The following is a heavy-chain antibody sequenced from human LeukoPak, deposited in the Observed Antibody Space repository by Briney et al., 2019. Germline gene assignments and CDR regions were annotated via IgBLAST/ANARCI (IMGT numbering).Heavy chain of an antibody. CDR2: ISGSSGAT. CDR3: AKGGPGAFDF. CDR1: GFAFSRND. Sequence: GGSLRLSCAASGFAFSRNDMFWVRQAPGKGLEWVSCISGSSGATYYADSVRGRFTISRDNSKNTVFLQMNSLRAEDTAIYYCAKGGPGAFDFWGQGTMVTVSS. V-gene: IGHV3-23*01. D-gene: IGHD2-15*01. J-gene: IGHJ3*01.